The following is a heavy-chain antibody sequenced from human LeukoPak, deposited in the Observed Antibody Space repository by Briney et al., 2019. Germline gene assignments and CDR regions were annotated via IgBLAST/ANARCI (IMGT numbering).Heavy chain of an antibody. J-gene: IGHJ4*02. Sequence: KPSETLSLTCTVSGGSISSYYWSWIWQPPGKGLERIGYIYYSGSTNYNPSLKSRVTISVDTSKKQFSLKLSSVTAADTAVYYCARDRVYSSWPNPFDYWGQGTLVTVSS. CDR3: ARDRVYSSWPNPFDY. D-gene: IGHD6-13*01. CDR2: IYYSGST. V-gene: IGHV4-59*12. CDR1: GGSISSYY.